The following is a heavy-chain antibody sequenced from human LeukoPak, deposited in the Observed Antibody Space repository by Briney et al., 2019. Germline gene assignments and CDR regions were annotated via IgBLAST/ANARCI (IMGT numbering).Heavy chain of an antibody. D-gene: IGHD3-22*01. V-gene: IGHV3-30*18. CDR2: ISNDGNTE. CDR1: RFSFPSYG. Sequence: PGGSLRLSCAASRFSFPSYGMHWVRQAPGKGLQWVAVISNDGNTEYYADSVKGRFTISRDNSKNTLYLQMNSLRAEDTAVYYCAKDRKYYYDSSGHVPATYYLDYWGQGTLVTASS. J-gene: IGHJ4*02. CDR3: AKDRKYYYDSSGHVPATYYLDY.